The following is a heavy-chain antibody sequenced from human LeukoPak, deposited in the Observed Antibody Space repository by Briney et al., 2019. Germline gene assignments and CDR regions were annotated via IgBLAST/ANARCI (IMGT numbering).Heavy chain of an antibody. D-gene: IGHD2-2*01. V-gene: IGHV3-48*02. CDR2: ISSSSSTI. CDR3: ARDGTSCYFSSCYYYYYMDV. Sequence: GGSLRLSCAASGFTFSSYAMSWVRQAPGKGLEWVSYISSSSSTIYYADSVKGRFTISRDNAKNPLYLQMNSLRDEDTAVYYCARDGTSCYFSSCYYYYYMDVWGKGTTVTVSS. J-gene: IGHJ6*03. CDR1: GFTFSSYA.